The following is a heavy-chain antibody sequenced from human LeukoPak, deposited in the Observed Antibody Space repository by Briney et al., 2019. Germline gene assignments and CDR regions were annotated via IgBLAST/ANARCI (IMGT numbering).Heavy chain of an antibody. Sequence: GGSLRLSCSASGFTFSDYWMSWVRQAPGKGLEWVANIKEDGSKKYHVDSVKGRFTIYRDNSKNSLYLQMNSLRVEDTAVYYCARKFPVDYWGQGTLVTVSS. J-gene: IGHJ4*02. CDR1: GFTFSDYW. CDR3: ARKFPVDY. V-gene: IGHV3-7*01. CDR2: IKEDGSKK.